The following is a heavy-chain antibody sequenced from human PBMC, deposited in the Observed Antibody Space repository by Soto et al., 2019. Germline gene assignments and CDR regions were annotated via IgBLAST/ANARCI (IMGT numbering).Heavy chain of an antibody. Sequence: GESLKISCAASGFTFSSYAMSWVRQAPGKGLEWVSYIGLGSSTKYYADSVEGRFTISRDNAKNSLYLQMNSLRAEDTAVYYCARDQLYYNDISGRPLNAFDVWGQGTMVTVSS. V-gene: IGHV3-48*01. CDR3: ARDQLYYNDISGRPLNAFDV. J-gene: IGHJ3*01. CDR2: IGLGSSTK. CDR1: GFTFSSYA. D-gene: IGHD3-22*01.